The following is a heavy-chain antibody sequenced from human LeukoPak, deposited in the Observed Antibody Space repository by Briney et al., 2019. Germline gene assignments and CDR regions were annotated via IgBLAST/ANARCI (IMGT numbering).Heavy chain of an antibody. D-gene: IGHD3-10*01. J-gene: IGHJ4*02. V-gene: IGHV3-30*18. CDR1: GFTFSSYG. CDR2: ISYDGSNK. CDR3: AECGNYYGSGSYLFDY. Sequence: GRSLRLSCAASGFTFSSYGMHWVRQAPGKGLEWVAVISYDGSNKYYADSVKGRFTISRDNSKNTLYLQMNSLRAEDTAVYYCAECGNYYGSGSYLFDYWGQGTLVTVSS.